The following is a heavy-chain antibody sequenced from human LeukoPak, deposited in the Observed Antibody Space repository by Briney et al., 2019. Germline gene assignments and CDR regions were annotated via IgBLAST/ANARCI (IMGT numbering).Heavy chain of an antibody. J-gene: IGHJ3*02. CDR1: GFTFSSYE. D-gene: IGHD5-24*01. V-gene: IGHV3-48*03. CDR2: ISSSGSTI. CDR3: ARGSIDGYNLIDAFDI. Sequence: PGGSLRLSCAASGFTFSSYEMNWVRQAPGKGLEGVSYISSSGSTIYYADSVKGRFTTSRDNAKKSLYMQMNSLRAEDTAVYYCARGSIDGYNLIDAFDIWGQGTMVTVSS.